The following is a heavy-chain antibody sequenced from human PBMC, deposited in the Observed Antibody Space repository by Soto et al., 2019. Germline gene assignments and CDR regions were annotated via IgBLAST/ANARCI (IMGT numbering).Heavy chain of an antibody. CDR2: ISYDGSNK. Sequence: GGSLRLSCAASGFTFSYYSMHWVRQAPGKGLEWVAVISYDGSNKYYADSVKGRFIISRDNSKNRLYLQMNGLRAEDTAVYYCAKGPPLDYRGQGTLVTVSS. CDR1: GFTFSYYS. V-gene: IGHV3-30*18. CDR3: AKGPPLDY. J-gene: IGHJ4*02.